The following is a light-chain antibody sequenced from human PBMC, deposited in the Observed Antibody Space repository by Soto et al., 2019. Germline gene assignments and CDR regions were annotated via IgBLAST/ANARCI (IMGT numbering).Light chain of an antibody. V-gene: IGKV3-20*01. CDR3: QQYGSSPVYT. CDR1: QSVSSSY. Sequence: EIVLTQSPGTLSLSPGERATLSCRASQSVSSSYLAWYKQKPGQAPRLLIYGASSRASGIPDRFSGSGSGTDFTLTISGLEPEDFAVYYCQQYGSSPVYTFGQGTKLEIK. CDR2: GAS. J-gene: IGKJ2*01.